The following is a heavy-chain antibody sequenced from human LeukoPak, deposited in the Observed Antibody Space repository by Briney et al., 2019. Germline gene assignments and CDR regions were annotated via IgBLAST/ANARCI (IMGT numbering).Heavy chain of an antibody. CDR1: GGSFSGYY. J-gene: IGHJ4*02. V-gene: IGHV4-59*01. D-gene: IGHD1-26*01. CDR3: AAQGEWELAF. Sequence: PSETLSLTCAVYGGSFSGYYWSWIRQPPGKGLEWIGYIYYSGSTNYNPSLKSRVTISVDTSKNQFSLKLSSVTAADTAVYYCAAQGEWELAFWGQGTLVTVSS. CDR2: IYYSGST.